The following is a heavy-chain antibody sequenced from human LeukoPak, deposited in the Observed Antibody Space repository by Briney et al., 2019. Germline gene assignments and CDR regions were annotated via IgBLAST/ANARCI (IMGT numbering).Heavy chain of an antibody. CDR3: ARLEDFSSYPRFDY. J-gene: IGHJ4*02. CDR1: GYSFTNYW. V-gene: IGHV5-51*01. Sequence: GESLKISCKGSGYSFTNYWIGWVRQMPGKGLQWMGIIYPGDSDTRYNPSFQGQVTMSGDKSTDTAYLQWTSVKASDSAMYYCARLEDFSSYPRFDYWGQGTLVTVSS. D-gene: IGHD6-13*01. CDR2: IYPGDSDT.